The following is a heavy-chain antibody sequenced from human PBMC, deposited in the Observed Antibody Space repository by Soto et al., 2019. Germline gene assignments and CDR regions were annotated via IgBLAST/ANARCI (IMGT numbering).Heavy chain of an antibody. J-gene: IGHJ4*02. V-gene: IGHV4-59*01. CDR2: TYYSGIT. CDR3: ARVRGTAGKRYFDY. D-gene: IGHD6-13*01. Sequence: ETLSLTCTVSGRSTIAYYWNLMRQPPGKGLQWIGYTYYSGITTYNPSLKSRVTISVDSSKNQFSLKLDSVTPADTAVYYCARVRGTAGKRYFDYWGPGTLVTVSS. CDR1: GRSTIAYY.